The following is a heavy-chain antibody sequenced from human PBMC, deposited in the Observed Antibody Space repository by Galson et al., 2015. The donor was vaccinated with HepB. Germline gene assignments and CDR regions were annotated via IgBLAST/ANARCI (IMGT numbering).Heavy chain of an antibody. V-gene: IGHV1-69*04. CDR2: IIPILGIA. CDR3: ARDRIVGATSAFDI. J-gene: IGHJ3*02. CDR1: GGTFSSYA. D-gene: IGHD1-26*01. Sequence: SVKVSCKASGGTFSSYAISWVRQAPGQGLEWMGRIIPILGIANYAQKFQGRVTITADKSTSTAYMELSSLRSEDTAVYYCARDRIVGATSAFDIWGQGTMVTVSS.